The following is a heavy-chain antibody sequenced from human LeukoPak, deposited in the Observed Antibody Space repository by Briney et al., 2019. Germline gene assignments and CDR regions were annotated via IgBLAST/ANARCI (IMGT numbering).Heavy chain of an antibody. CDR2: IYYSGST. CDR1: VDSISSYY. J-gene: IGHJ2*01. Sequence: SETLSLTCTVSVDSISSYYWSWIRQPPGKGLEWIGYIYYSGSTNYNPSLKSRVTISVDTSKNQFSLKLSSVTAADTALYFCARAGRLWGSYRPNWYFDLWGRGTLVTVSS. V-gene: IGHV4-59*01. D-gene: IGHD3-16*02. CDR3: ARAGRLWGSYRPNWYFDL.